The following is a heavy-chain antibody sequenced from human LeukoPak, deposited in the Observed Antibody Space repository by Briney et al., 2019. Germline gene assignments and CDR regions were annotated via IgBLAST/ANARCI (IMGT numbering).Heavy chain of an antibody. CDR1: GFTFIKHA. CDR2: ISVTGSSP. J-gene: IGHJ4*02. V-gene: IGHV3-23*01. D-gene: IGHD5-24*01. Sequence: GGSLRLSCAASGFTFIKHAMSWVRQAPGKGLEWVSGISVTGSSPYYADSVKGRFTIARDNSKNTLYLQMDSLGVEDTAVYYCLKEGDGYNLENYWGQGALVIVSS. CDR3: LKEGDGYNLENY.